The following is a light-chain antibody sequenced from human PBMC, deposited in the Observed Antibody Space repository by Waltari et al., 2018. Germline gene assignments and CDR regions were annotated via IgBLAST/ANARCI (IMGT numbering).Light chain of an antibody. CDR2: GKN. CDR3: SSRDSSASHVL. J-gene: IGLJ2*01. CDR1: RLRAPY. V-gene: IGLV3-19*01. Sequence: SSELTQDPAVSVALGQTVRITCQGARLRAPYPILYQQKPGQAPILVLFGKNKRPSGIPDRFSGYNSETTTSLTITGAQAEDEADYYCSSRDSSASHVLFAGGTKLTVL.